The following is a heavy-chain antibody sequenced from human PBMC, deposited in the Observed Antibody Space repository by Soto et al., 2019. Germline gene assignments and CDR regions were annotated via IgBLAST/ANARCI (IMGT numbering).Heavy chain of an antibody. J-gene: IGHJ6*03. V-gene: IGHV1-24*01. CDR2: FDREHGET. Sequence: ASVKVSCKVSGYTLTELAMHWVRQAPGKGLEWMGGFDREHGETIYAQKFQGRVTMTEDTSTDTAYMELSSLRSEDTAVYYCARADVDTAMVHESYYYYYYMDVWGKGTTVTVSS. D-gene: IGHD5-18*01. CDR1: GYTLTELA. CDR3: ARADVDTAMVHESYYYYYYMDV.